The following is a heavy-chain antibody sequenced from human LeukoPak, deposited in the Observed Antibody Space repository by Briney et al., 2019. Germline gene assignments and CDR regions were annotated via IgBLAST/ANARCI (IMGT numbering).Heavy chain of an antibody. CDR3: ASPGSGWYRFDY. V-gene: IGHV3-48*03. D-gene: IGHD6-19*01. CDR1: GFTFSSYE. J-gene: IGHJ4*02. CDR2: ISSSGSTI. Sequence: GESLRLSCAASGFTFSSYEMNWVRQAPGKGLEWVSNISSSGSTIYYADSVKGRFTVSRDNSKNSLYLQMNSLRTDDTAFYYCASPGSGWYRFDYWGQGTLVTVSS.